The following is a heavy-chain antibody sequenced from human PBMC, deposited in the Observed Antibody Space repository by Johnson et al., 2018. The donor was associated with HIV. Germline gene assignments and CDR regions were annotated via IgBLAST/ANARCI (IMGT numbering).Heavy chain of an antibody. CDR3: ARDGRDLVTRGSFDI. V-gene: IGHV3-NL1*01. Sequence: QVQLVESGGGVVQPGRSLRLSCAASGFTFSSYAMHWVRQAPGKGLEWVSVIFSVGGAYYADSVKGRFIISRDNSKNMLYLHMNSLRPEDTAVYYCARDGRDLVTRGSFDIWGQGTVVTVSS. D-gene: IGHD3-9*01. CDR1: GFTFSSYA. CDR2: IFSVGGA. J-gene: IGHJ3*02.